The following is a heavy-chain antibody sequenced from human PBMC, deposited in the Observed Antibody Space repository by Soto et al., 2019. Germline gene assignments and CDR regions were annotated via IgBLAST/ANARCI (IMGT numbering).Heavy chain of an antibody. J-gene: IGHJ6*01. CDR3: ARGLNYYDSSGPPAIYYYGMDV. CDR1: GDTFSRYT. V-gene: IGHV1-69*02. CDR2: ILPILGIA. Sequence: QVQLVQSGAEVKKPGSSVKVSCKASGDTFSRYTISSLRQAPGQGLEWMGRILPILGIANYSHKFQDRVTIIADKATCTAYMELSSLRSEHTSGYYSARGLNYYDSSGPPAIYYYGMDVW. D-gene: IGHD3-22*01.